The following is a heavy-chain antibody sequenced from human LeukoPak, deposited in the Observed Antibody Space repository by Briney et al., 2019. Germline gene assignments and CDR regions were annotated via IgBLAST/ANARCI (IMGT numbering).Heavy chain of an antibody. Sequence: PGGSLRLSCAASGFTFGYYAMHWVRQAPGKGLEWVAFISYDGSNKYYADSVKGRFTISRDNSKNTLYLQMNSLRAEDTAVYYCAKGTYYYDSSGYYFDYWGQGTLVTVSS. V-gene: IGHV3-30*04. CDR1: GFTFGYYA. J-gene: IGHJ4*02. CDR2: ISYDGSNK. CDR3: AKGTYYYDSSGYYFDY. D-gene: IGHD3-22*01.